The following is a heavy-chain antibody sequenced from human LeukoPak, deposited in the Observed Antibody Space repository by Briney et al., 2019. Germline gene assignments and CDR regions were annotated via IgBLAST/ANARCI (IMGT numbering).Heavy chain of an antibody. J-gene: IGHJ6*02. V-gene: IGHV3-23*01. CDR3: AKDREVRGYYGLDV. CDR2: ISASGGNT. Sequence: GGSLRLSCAASGFSFSSYAMTWVRQAPGKGLEWVSAISASGGNTYSADSVEGRFTISRDNSKNTVYLQMNSLTAEDTAVYYCAKDREVRGYYGLDVWGQGTTVTVSS. D-gene: IGHD3-10*01. CDR1: GFSFSSYA.